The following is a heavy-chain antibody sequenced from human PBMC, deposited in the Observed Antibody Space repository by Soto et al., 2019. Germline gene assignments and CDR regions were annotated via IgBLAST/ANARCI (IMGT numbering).Heavy chain of an antibody. Sequence: SVKVSCKTSGFTFRSSAVQWVRQARGQRLEWIGWLVVGTGNTNYAQKFQQRVTISSDRSTNTVSMELSSLTSEDTAVYYCATGAYCSGGSCSDYYYYYYGMDLWGQGTTVTVSS. CDR1: GFTFRSSA. J-gene: IGHJ6*01. CDR3: ATGAYCSGGSCSDYYYYYYGMDL. CDR2: LVVGTGNT. D-gene: IGHD2-15*01. V-gene: IGHV1-58*01.